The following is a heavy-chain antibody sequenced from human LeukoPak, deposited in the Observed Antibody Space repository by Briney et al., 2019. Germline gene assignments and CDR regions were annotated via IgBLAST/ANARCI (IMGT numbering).Heavy chain of an antibody. CDR3: AKDGTLGYSGPQKFDS. V-gene: IGHV3-23*01. CDR1: GFTFSSYS. D-gene: IGHD1-26*01. Sequence: GGSLRLSCAASGFTFSSYSMNWVRQAPGKGLEWVSGVSGSGGNTFYTDSVKGRFTISRDNSKNTVYLQMNSLRVEDTAVCYCAKDGTLGYSGPQKFDSWGPGTLVTVSS. J-gene: IGHJ4*02. CDR2: VSGSGGNT.